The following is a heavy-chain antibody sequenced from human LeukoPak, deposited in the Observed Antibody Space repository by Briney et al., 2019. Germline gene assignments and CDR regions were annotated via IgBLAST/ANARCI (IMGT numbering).Heavy chain of an antibody. Sequence: GGSPRLSCAASGFAVSGIYMSWVRQAPGKGLEWVSIIYSGGSTYYADSVKGRFTISRDNSKNTLYLQMNSLRAEDTAVYYCARGFQAGNWFDPWGQGTLVTVSS. D-gene: IGHD2-21*01. CDR1: GFAVSGIY. CDR2: IYSGGST. J-gene: IGHJ5*02. V-gene: IGHV3-53*01. CDR3: ARGFQAGNWFDP.